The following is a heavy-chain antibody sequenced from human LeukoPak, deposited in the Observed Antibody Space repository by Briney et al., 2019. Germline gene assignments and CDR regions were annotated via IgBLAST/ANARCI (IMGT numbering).Heavy chain of an antibody. CDR2: ISAYNGNT. CDR1: GYTFTSYG. V-gene: IGHV1-18*01. J-gene: IGHJ4*02. Sequence: ASVKVSCKASGYTFTSYGISWVRQAPGQGLEWMGWISAYNGNTNYAQKLQGRVTMATDTSTSTAYMELRSLRSDDTAVYYCARDTETILDFDYWGQGTLVTVSS. D-gene: IGHD3-9*01. CDR3: ARDTETILDFDY.